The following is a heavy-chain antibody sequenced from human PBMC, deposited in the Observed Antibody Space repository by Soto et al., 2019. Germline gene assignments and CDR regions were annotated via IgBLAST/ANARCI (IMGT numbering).Heavy chain of an antibody. CDR1: GGSISSYY. J-gene: IGHJ5*02. CDR2: IYYSGST. V-gene: IGHV4-59*01. CDR3: ARGEYFDWLIPGWFDP. D-gene: IGHD3-9*01. Sequence: SETLSLTCTVSGGSISSYYWSWIRQPPGKGLEWIGYIYYSGSTNYNPSLKSRVTISVDTSKNQFSLKLSSVTAADTAVYYCARGEYFDWLIPGWFDPWGQGTLVTVSS.